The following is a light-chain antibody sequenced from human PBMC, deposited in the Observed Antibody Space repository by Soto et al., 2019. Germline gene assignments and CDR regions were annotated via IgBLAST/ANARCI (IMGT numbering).Light chain of an antibody. CDR1: SSDIGSNT. CDR3: AASDVSLNGVV. Sequence: QSVLTQPPSASGTPGQRITISCSGSSSDIGSNTVHWYQQVPGTTPKLLIYSNNQRPSGVPDRFSGSKSGTSASLAISGLQSEDEADYYCAASDVSLNGVVFRGGTKLTVL. J-gene: IGLJ2*01. V-gene: IGLV1-44*01. CDR2: SNN.